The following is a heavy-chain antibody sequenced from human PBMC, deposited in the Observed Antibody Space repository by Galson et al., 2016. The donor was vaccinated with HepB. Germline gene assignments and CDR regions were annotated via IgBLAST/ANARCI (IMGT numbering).Heavy chain of an antibody. Sequence: SLRLSCAASGFTFRSYTMSWVRQAPGKGLEWVSAISGSGVGTYYADSVKGRFTISRDNSKNMLYLQMNSLRAEDTAVYYCAREAIAAAGTHDAFDIWGQGTMVTVCS. V-gene: IGHV3-23*01. CDR2: ISGSGVGT. D-gene: IGHD6-13*01. J-gene: IGHJ3*02. CDR1: GFTFRSYT. CDR3: AREAIAAAGTHDAFDI.